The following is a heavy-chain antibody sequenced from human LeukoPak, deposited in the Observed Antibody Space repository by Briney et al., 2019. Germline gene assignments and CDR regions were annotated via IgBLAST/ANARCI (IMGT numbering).Heavy chain of an antibody. V-gene: IGHV4-59*01. CDR1: GGSFSGYY. J-gene: IGHJ3*02. CDR2: IYYGGST. D-gene: IGHD6-19*01. Sequence: SETLSLTCAVYGGSFSGYYWSWIRQPPGKGLEWIGYIYYGGSTNYNPSLKSRVTISVDTSKNQFSLKLSSVTAADTAVYYCAQWLADAFDIWGQGTMVTVSS. CDR3: AQWLADAFDI.